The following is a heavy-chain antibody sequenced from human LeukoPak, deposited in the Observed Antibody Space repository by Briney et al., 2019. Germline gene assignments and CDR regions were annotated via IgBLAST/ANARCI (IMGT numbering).Heavy chain of an antibody. Sequence: SETLSLTCTVSGGSISSYYWSWIRQPPGKGLEWIGCIYYSGSINYNPSLKSRVTISIDTSKNHFSLKLTSVTAADTAVYYCARHSGNSGGAFDIWGQGTMVTVSS. D-gene: IGHD4-23*01. CDR1: GGSISSYY. CDR3: ARHSGNSGGAFDI. V-gene: IGHV4-59*08. J-gene: IGHJ3*02. CDR2: IYYSGSI.